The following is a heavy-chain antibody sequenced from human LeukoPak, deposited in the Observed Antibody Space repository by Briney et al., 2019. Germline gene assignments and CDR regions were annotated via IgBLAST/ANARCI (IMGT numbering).Heavy chain of an antibody. Sequence: GGSLRLSCAASGFSFGGYAMNWVRQAPGKGLEWVAGLSGSGSTKFDADSVRGRFTISRDNSQGTLFLQMNSLRVEDTAVYYCAKSYRGYTSSYYDHWGQGTLVTVST. CDR3: AKSYRGYTSSYYDH. CDR1: GFSFGGYA. CDR2: LSGSGSTK. J-gene: IGHJ4*02. D-gene: IGHD6-13*01. V-gene: IGHV3-23*01.